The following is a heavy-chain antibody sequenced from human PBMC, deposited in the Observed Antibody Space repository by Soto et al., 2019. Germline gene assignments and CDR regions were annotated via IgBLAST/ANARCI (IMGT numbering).Heavy chain of an antibody. Sequence: EVQLVQSGAEVKKPGESLNISCKGSGYSFSTYWIGWVRQMPGKGLEWMGFIYPRDSDTRYSPSFQGQVTISADKSIRPAYPRWTSLQALDTAIHYCASPRGGGSYFGGGLRWGQGTQVTVSS. D-gene: IGHD1-26*01. CDR1: GYSFSTYW. CDR3: ASPRGGGSYFGGGLR. CDR2: IYPRDSDT. J-gene: IGHJ4*02. V-gene: IGHV5-51*01.